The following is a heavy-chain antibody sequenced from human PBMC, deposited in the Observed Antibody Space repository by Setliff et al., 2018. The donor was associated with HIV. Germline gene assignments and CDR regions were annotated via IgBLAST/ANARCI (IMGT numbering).Heavy chain of an antibody. CDR3: ARGSRMVTWGGDFDN. J-gene: IGHJ4*02. D-gene: IGHD3-16*01. V-gene: IGHV3-21*01. CDR1: GYTFTNFV. Sequence: PGGSLRLSCKPSGYTFTNFVMHWVRQAPGKGLEWVSSTSNSGNYIYYGDSVKGRFTMSRDNAKNSLYLQMNSLRAEDTAVYYCARGSRMVTWGGDFDNWGQGTLVTVSS. CDR2: TSNSGNYI.